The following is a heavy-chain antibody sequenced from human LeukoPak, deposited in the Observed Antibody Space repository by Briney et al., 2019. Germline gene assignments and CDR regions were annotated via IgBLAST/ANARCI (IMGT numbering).Heavy chain of an antibody. CDR2: ISDRGGRT. D-gene: IGHD3-22*01. J-gene: IGHJ4*02. Sequence: PGGSLRLSCAVSGITLSNYGMSWVRQAPGKGLEWVAGISDRGGRTNYADSVKGRFTISRDKPKNTLYLQMNSLRAEDTAVYFCAKRGVVIRVILVGFHKEAYYFDSWGQGALVTVSS. V-gene: IGHV3-23*01. CDR1: GITLSNYG. CDR3: AKRGVVIRVILVGFHKEAYYFDS.